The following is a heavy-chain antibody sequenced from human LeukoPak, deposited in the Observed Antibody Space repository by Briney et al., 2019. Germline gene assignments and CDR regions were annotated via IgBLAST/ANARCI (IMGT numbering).Heavy chain of an antibody. Sequence: TGGSLRLSCAASGFTFISYSMNWVRQAPGKGLEWVSSISNSSPNIYYADSVKGRFTISRDSAKDSLFPQMNSLRAEDTAVYYCAREYHYYYMDVWGKGTTVTVSS. CDR3: AREYHYYYMDV. CDR2: ISNSSPNI. CDR1: GFTFISYS. J-gene: IGHJ6*03. V-gene: IGHV3-21*01.